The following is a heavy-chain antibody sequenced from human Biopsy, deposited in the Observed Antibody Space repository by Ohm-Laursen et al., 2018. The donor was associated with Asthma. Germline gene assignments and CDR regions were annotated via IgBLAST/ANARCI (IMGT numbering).Heavy chain of an antibody. CDR1: GFAVSRDH. V-gene: IGHV3-53*01. CDR3: ARGDSSNWAHYYFDY. Sequence: LSLTCAASGFAVSRDHMFWVRQAPGKGLAWVSVIYSGGTSHTADSVRGRFTISRDYSKNTLYLQMHSLRAEDTAVYYCARGDSSNWAHYYFDYWGQGALVTVSS. D-gene: IGHD3-22*01. J-gene: IGHJ4*02. CDR2: IYSGGTS.